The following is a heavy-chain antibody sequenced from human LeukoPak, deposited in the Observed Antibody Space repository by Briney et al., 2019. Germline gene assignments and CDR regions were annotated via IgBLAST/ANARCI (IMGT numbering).Heavy chain of an antibody. D-gene: IGHD2-21*02. CDR3: ARLAYCGGDCPPDY. CDR1: GYTFTSYY. CDR2: INTNTGNP. V-gene: IGHV7-4-1*02. Sequence: RASVKVSCKASGYTFTSYYMHWVRQAPGQGLEWMGWINTNTGNPTYAQGFTGRFVFSLDTSVSTAYLQISSLKAEDTAVYYCARLAYCGGDCPPDYWGQGTLVTVSS. J-gene: IGHJ4*02.